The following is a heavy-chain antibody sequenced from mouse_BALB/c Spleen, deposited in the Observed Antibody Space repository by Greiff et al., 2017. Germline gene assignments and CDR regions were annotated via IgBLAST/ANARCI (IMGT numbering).Heavy chain of an antibody. CDR1: GFTFSDYY. D-gene: IGHD1-1*01. CDR2: ISDGGSYT. Sequence: EVHLVESGGGLVKPGGSLKLSCAASGFTFSDYYMYWVRQTPEKRLEWVATISDGGSYTYYPDSVKGRFTISRDNAKNNLYLQMSSLKSEDTAMYYCARAPYGSSWADYWGQGTSVTVSS. CDR3: ARAPYGSSWADY. J-gene: IGHJ4*01. V-gene: IGHV5-4*02.